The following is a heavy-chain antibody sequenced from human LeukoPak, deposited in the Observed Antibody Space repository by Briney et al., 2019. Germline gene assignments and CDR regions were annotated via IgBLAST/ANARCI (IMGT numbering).Heavy chain of an antibody. CDR2: ISAYNGKT. D-gene: IGHD3-10*01. Sequence: RRASVKVSCKASGYTFTSYGISWVRQAPGQGLEWMGWISAYNGKTLYAEKFQGRVTMTTDTSTSTAYMELRSLRSDDTAVYYCARYITMVRGVVAFDYWGQGTLVTVSS. J-gene: IGHJ4*02. V-gene: IGHV1-18*01. CDR1: GYTFTSYG. CDR3: ARYITMVRGVVAFDY.